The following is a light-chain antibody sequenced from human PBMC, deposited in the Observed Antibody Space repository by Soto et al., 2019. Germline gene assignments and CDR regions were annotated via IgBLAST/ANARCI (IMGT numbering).Light chain of an antibody. CDR1: HSISSW. CDR2: DAS. V-gene: IGKV1-5*01. J-gene: IGKJ4*01. Sequence: DIQMTQSPSTLSASVGDRVTITCRASHSISSWLAWYQQKPGKAPKLLIYDASRLESGVPSRFSGSRSGTELTLTISSLQPDDFAVYYCQQYGSSPLTFGGGTKVEIK. CDR3: QQYGSSPLT.